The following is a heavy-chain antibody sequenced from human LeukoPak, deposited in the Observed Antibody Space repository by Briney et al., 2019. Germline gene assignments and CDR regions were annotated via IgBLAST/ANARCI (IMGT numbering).Heavy chain of an antibody. CDR3: TRDSQGSGMYSVVY. J-gene: IGHJ4*02. V-gene: IGHV3-7*05. CDR1: GFTLSIYW. CDR2: IKHDGSEK. D-gene: IGHD3-10*01. Sequence: GGSLRLSCAASGFTLSIYWMSWVRQAPGKGLEWVANIKHDGSEKYYVDSVKGRFTISRDNAKNSLFLQMNSLRAEDPAVYYCTRDSQGSGMYSVVYWGQGTLVTVSS.